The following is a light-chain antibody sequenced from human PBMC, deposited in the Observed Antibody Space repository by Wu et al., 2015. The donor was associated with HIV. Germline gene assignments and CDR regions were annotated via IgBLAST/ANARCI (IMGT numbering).Light chain of an antibody. CDR3: QQYGSSLMYT. J-gene: IGKJ2*01. CDR2: GAS. CDR1: QTINRD. V-gene: IGKV3-20*01. Sequence: EIVLTQSSATLSLSPGRRATLSCRASQTINRDLAWYQQKPGQAPRLLIYGASSRATGIPDRFSGSGSGTDFTLTISRLEPEDFAVYYCQQYGSSLMYTFGQGTKLEIK.